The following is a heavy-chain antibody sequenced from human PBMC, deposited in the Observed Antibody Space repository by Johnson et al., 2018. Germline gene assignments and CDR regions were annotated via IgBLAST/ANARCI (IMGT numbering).Heavy chain of an antibody. J-gene: IGHJ1*01. Sequence: QVQLVQSGAEVKKPGSSVKVSCKASGGTFRSYVISWVRQAPGQGLEWMGGIIPMFGTTNYAQKFQGRVTIIADESTSTAYMELSSRRSEDTAVYYCAREVSAVGIAPAEYFQHWGQGTLVTVSS. V-gene: IGHV1-69*12. CDR2: IIPMFGTT. D-gene: IGHD6-13*01. CDR1: GGTFRSYV. CDR3: AREVSAVGIAPAEYFQH.